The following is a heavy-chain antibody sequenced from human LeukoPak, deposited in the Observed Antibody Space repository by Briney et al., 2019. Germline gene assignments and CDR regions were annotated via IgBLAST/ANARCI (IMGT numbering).Heavy chain of an antibody. V-gene: IGHV3-48*03. J-gene: IGHJ4*02. CDR1: GFTFSSYE. Sequence: PGGSLRLSCAASGFTFSSYEMNWVRQAPGKGLEWVSYISSSGSTKFYADSVKGRFTISRDNAKNSLYLQMNTLRAEDTAVYYCARDRHKYNYDSGGYPPYWGQGTLVTVSS. CDR2: ISSSGSTK. CDR3: ARDRHKYNYDSGGYPPY. D-gene: IGHD3-22*01.